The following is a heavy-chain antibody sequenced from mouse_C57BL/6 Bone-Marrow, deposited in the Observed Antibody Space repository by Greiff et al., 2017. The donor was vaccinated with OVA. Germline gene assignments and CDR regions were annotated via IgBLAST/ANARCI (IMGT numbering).Heavy chain of an antibody. D-gene: IGHD1-1*01. J-gene: IGHJ2*01. Sequence: EVNLEESGPGLVKPSQSLSLTCSVTGYSITSGYYWNWIRQSPGNKLEWMGYISYAGSNNYNPSLKNRISITRDTSKNQFFLKFNSVTTEDTATYYCARIFTTVVATDYWGQGTTLTVSS. CDR2: ISYAGSN. CDR3: ARIFTTVVATDY. CDR1: GYSITSGYY. V-gene: IGHV3-6*01.